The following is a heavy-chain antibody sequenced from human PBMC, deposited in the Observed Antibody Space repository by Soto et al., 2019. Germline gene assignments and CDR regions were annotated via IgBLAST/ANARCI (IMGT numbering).Heavy chain of an antibody. J-gene: IGHJ4*02. CDR2: IYSGGST. CDR1: GFTVSSNY. Sequence: EVQLVESGGGLDQPGGSLRLSCAASGFTVSSNYMSWVRQAPGKGLEWVSVIYSGGSTYYAESVKGTFTISRDNSKNTLYLQMNSLRAEDTAVYYCVPRGNLGYCSGGSGYNGNWGEGPQVAFSS. V-gene: IGHV3-66*01. CDR3: VPRGNLGYCSGGSGYNGN. D-gene: IGHD2-15*01.